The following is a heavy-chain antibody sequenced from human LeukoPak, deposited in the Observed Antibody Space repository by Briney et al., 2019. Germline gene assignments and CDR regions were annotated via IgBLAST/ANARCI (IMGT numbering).Heavy chain of an antibody. D-gene: IGHD2-2*01. CDR3: ASRGYQLLSPFDY. CDR1: GFTVSTNY. V-gene: IGHV3-53*01. J-gene: IGHJ4*02. Sequence: PGGSLRLSCAAAGFTVSTNYMSWVRQAPGEGLEWVSIIYSGGSTYYADSVKGRFFISRDNSKNTLFLQMNSLRVEDTAVYYCASRGYQLLSPFDYWGQGTLVTVSS. CDR2: IYSGGST.